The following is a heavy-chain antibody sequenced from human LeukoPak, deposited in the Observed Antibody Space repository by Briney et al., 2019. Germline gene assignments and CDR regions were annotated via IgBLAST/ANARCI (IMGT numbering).Heavy chain of an antibody. CDR3: ARGGAWYSDY. CDR2: IKHDGGGT. Sequence: GGPLRLSCAASGFTLSSYCMSWVRHAPGKGLEGGVHIKHDGGGTYHVDSVKGRFTISRVNAKNSLYLQMNSLRAEDTAVYYCARGGAWYSDYWGQGTLVTVSS. J-gene: IGHJ4*02. CDR1: GFTLSSYC. V-gene: IGHV3-7*05. D-gene: IGHD6-13*01.